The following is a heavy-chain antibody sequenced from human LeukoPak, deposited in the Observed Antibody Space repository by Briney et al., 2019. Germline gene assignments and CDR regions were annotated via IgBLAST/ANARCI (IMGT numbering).Heavy chain of an antibody. CDR1: GFTFSSYA. J-gene: IGHJ4*02. V-gene: IGHV3-23*01. CDR3: AKDRESLTAYDILYYFDY. D-gene: IGHD3-9*01. Sequence: GGSLRLAWAASGFTFSSYAMSWVRQAPGKGLDWVSAISGSGGSTYYAEPVKRRFTISRDNPKNTLYLQMNSLRAEDTAVYYCAKDRESLTAYDILYYFDYWGQGTLVTVSS. CDR2: ISGSGGST.